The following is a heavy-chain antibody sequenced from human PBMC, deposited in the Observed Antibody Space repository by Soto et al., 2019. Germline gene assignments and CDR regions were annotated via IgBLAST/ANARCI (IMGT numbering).Heavy chain of an antibody. Sequence: ASVKVSCKASGYTFTSYGISWVRQAPGQGLEWMGWISAYNGNTNYAQKLQGRVTMTTDTSTSTAYMELRSLRSDDTAVYYCARAQGVVTHYGPYYYYGMDVWGQGTTVTV. CDR2: ISAYNGNT. J-gene: IGHJ6*02. CDR3: ARAQGVVTHYGPYYYYGMDV. D-gene: IGHD3-3*01. V-gene: IGHV1-18*01. CDR1: GYTFTSYG.